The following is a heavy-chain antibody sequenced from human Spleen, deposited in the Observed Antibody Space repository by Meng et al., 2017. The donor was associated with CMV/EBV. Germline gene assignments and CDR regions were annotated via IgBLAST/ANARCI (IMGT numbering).Heavy chain of an antibody. Sequence: LRLSCTVSGGSISGYYWSWIRQHPGKGLEWIGYIYYSGSTYYNPSLKSRVTISVDTSKNQFSLKLSSVTAADTAVYYCARDKYSNYLVAPYYYYYGMDVWGQGTTVTVSS. CDR1: GGSISGYY. D-gene: IGHD4-11*01. CDR2: IYYSGST. V-gene: IGHV4-31*03. CDR3: ARDKYSNYLVAPYYYYYGMDV. J-gene: IGHJ6*02.